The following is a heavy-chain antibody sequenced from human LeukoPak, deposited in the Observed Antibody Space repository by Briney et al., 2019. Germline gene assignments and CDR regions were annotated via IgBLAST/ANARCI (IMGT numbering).Heavy chain of an antibody. V-gene: IGHV1-2*02. J-gene: IGHJ6*03. Sequence: GASVKVSCKASGYTFTGYYMHWVRQAPGQGLEWMGWINPNSGGTNYAQKFQGRVTMPRDTSISTAYMELSRLRSDDTAVYYCARGPRLTAMVGNYYYCMDVWGKGTTVTVSS. CDR3: ARGPRLTAMVGNYYYCMDV. CDR1: GYTFTGYY. D-gene: IGHD5-18*01. CDR2: INPNSGGT.